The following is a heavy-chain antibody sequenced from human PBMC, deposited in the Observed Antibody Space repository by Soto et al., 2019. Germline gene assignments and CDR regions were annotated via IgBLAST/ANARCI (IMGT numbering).Heavy chain of an antibody. V-gene: IGHV4-30-4*01. CDR3: ARGVDTMAFDH. CDR1: GDSLRSGDYY. J-gene: IGHJ5*02. Sequence: QVQLQESGPGLVKPSQTLSLTCTVSGDSLRSGDYYWSWIRQPPGMGLEWIGYIYNSGSTYYEPSLMSHLTISEDLSKNQLSLRLTAVTAADTAVYYCARGVDTMAFDHWGQGTLVTVSS. CDR2: IYNSGST. D-gene: IGHD2-2*01.